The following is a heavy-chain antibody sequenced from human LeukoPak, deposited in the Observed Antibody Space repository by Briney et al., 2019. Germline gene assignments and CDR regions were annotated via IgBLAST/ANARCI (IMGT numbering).Heavy chain of an antibody. Sequence: PGGSLRLSCAASGFTFSSYAMSWVRQAPGKGLEWVSSIDIASGSGFMYYADSVRGRLTISRDDAKNSLFLQMNSLSPEDTAVYYCARHLTNTNGYNWGPYHFYGMDVWGQGTTVTVSS. CDR1: GFTFSSYA. CDR3: ARHLTNTNGYNWGPYHFYGMDV. V-gene: IGHV3-21*01. D-gene: IGHD5-24*01. J-gene: IGHJ6*02. CDR2: IDIASGSGFM.